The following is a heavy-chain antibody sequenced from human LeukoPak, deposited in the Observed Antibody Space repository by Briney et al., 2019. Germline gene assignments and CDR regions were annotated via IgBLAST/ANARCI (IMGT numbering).Heavy chain of an antibody. CDR2: ISSSSSYI. CDR3: AEDQYSGFDY. J-gene: IGHJ4*02. CDR1: GFTFSSYS. D-gene: IGHD1-26*01. Sequence: GGSLRLSCAASGFTFSSYSMNWVRQDPGKGLEWVSSISSSSSYINYADSVKGRFTISRDNAKKSLYLQMNSLRAEDTAVYYCAEDQYSGFDYWGQGTLVTVSS. V-gene: IGHV3-21*01.